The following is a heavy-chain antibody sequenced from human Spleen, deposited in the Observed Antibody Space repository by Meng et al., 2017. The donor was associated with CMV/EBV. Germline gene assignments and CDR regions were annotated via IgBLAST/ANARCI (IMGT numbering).Heavy chain of an antibody. CDR2: IYPGDCDT. CDR1: GYSLTSYW. Sequence: SGYSLTSYWIAWVRQMPGKGVEWMGIIYPGDCDTTYSAWFQGQVTISADKSTGTAYLQWSSLKASDTAMYYCTRAEMRGYSYGYAGYWGQGTLVTVSS. CDR3: TRAEMRGYSYGYAGY. D-gene: IGHD5-18*01. V-gene: IGHV5-51*01. J-gene: IGHJ4*02.